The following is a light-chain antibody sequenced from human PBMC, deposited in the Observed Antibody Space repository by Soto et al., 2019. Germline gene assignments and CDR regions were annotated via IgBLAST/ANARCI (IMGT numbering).Light chain of an antibody. Sequence: EIVLTQSPATLSLSPGERATLSCSASQSIGNYLAWLQQKPGQAPRLLIYDVSNRATGIPARFRGSGSGTDFTLTISTLESEDFALYYCQQRGNWPPPFGQGTKLEIK. CDR3: QQRGNWPPP. CDR1: QSIGNY. CDR2: DVS. V-gene: IGKV3-11*01. J-gene: IGKJ2*01.